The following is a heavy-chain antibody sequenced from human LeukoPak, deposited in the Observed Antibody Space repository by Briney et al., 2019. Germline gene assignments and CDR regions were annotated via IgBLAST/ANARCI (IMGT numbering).Heavy chain of an antibody. J-gene: IGHJ4*02. CDR3: ARVYNWNDLSFDY. CDR1: GGTFSSYA. CDR2: IIPIFGTA. D-gene: IGHD1-20*01. V-gene: IGHV1-69*13. Sequence: ASVKVSCKASGGTFSSYAISWVRQAPGQVLEWMGGIIPIFGTANYAQKFQGRVTITADESTSTAYMELSSLRSEDTAVYYCARVYNWNDLSFDYWGQGTLVTVSS.